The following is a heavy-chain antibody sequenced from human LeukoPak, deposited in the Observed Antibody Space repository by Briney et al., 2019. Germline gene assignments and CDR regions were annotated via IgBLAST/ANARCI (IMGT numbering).Heavy chain of an antibody. Sequence: PGGSLRLSCAASGITFSSYGMSWVRQAPGKGLEWVSSISSTGGTTYYADSVKGRFTISRDNSKNMLYLQMNSLRAEDTAIYYCAKNGDRGAYCTGGTCYPYFYYYMDVWGKGTTVTISS. V-gene: IGHV3-23*01. CDR3: AKNGDRGAYCTGGTCYPYFYYYMDV. J-gene: IGHJ6*03. D-gene: IGHD2-15*01. CDR2: ISSTGGTT. CDR1: GITFSSYG.